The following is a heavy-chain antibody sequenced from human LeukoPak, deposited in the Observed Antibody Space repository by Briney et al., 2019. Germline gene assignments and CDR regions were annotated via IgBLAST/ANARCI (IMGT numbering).Heavy chain of an antibody. D-gene: IGHD6-13*01. CDR1: GFTFSNAW. V-gene: IGHV3-15*01. CDR3: AKDRGNRIAAAGGGDY. J-gene: IGHJ4*02. CDR2: IKSKTDGGTT. Sequence: GGSLRLSCAASGFTFSNAWMSWVRQAPGKGLEWVGRIKSKTDGGTTDYAAPVKGRFTISRDDSKNTLYLQMNSLKTEDTAVYYCAKDRGNRIAAAGGGDYWGQGTLVTVSS.